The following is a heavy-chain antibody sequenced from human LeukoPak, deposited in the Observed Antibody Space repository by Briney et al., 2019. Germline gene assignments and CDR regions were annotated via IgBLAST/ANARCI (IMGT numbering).Heavy chain of an antibody. CDR1: GFTFNNYA. CDR2: TGISSGPL. CDR3: ARAKGYTSSYSFDY. V-gene: IGHV3-48*04. J-gene: IGHJ4*02. Sequence: PGGSLRLSCAASGFTFNNYAMNWVRQTPGGRLEWVSFTGISSGPLLYADSVKGRFTISRDNAKASVYLQMNRLRAEDTAVYYCARAKGYTSSYSFDYWGQGILVTVSS. D-gene: IGHD3-10*01.